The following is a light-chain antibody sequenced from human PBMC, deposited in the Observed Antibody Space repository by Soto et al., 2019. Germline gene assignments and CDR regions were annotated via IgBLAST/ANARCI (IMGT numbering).Light chain of an antibody. V-gene: IGLV2-14*01. J-gene: IGLJ3*02. Sequence: QSALTQPASVSGSPGQSITISCTGTSSDVGGYNLVSWYQQYPGEAPKLMIYEVTNRPSGVSNRFSGSKSGNTASLTISGLQAEDEGDYYCAAWDDSLNGPVFGGGTQLTVL. CDR2: EVT. CDR3: AAWDDSLNGPV. CDR1: SSDVGGYNL.